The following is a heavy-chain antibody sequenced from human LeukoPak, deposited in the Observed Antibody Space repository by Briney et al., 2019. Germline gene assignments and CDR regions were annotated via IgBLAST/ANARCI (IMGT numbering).Heavy chain of an antibody. V-gene: IGHV4-59*01. J-gene: IGHJ4*02. CDR1: GGSNSSYY. CDR2: IYYSGST. Sequence: PSETLSLTCTVSGGSNSSYYWSWIRQPPGKGLEWIGYIYYSGSTNYNPSLKSRVTISVDTSKNQFSLKLSSVTAADTAVYYCASSPAGDYDFWSGPYYFDYWGQGTLVTVSS. D-gene: IGHD3-3*01. CDR3: ASSPAGDYDFWSGPYYFDY.